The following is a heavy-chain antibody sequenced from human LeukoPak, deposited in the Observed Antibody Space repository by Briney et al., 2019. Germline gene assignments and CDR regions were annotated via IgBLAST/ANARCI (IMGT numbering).Heavy chain of an antibody. CDR3: AKGVYSSGWSGGNY. J-gene: IGHJ4*02. CDR1: GFTFDDYA. Sequence: PGGSLRLSCAASGFTFDDYAMHWVRQAPGKGLEWVSGISWNSGSIGYADSVKGRFTISRDNARNSLYLQMNSLRAEDTALYYCAKGVYSSGWSGGNYWGQGTLVTVSS. V-gene: IGHV3-9*01. CDR2: ISWNSGSI. D-gene: IGHD6-19*01.